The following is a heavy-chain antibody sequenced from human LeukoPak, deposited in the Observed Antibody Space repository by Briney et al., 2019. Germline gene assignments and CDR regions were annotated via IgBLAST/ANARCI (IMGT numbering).Heavy chain of an antibody. CDR2: IIPIFGTA. D-gene: IGHD3-10*01. CDR1: GGTFSSYA. CDR3: ARVAGSGSYSYYGMDV. V-gene: IGHV1-69*13. J-gene: IGHJ6*04. Sequence: SVKVSCKASGGTFSSYAISWVRQAPGQGLEWMGGIIPIFGTANYAQKFQGRVTITADESTSTAYMELSSLRSEDTAVYYCARVAGSGSYSYYGMDVWGKGTTVAVSS.